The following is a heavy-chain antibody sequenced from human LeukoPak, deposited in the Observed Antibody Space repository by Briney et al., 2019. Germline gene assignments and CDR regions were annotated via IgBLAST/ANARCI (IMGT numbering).Heavy chain of an antibody. Sequence: PGGSLRLSCEASGFTFSSYAMSWVRQAPGKGLEWVSAICGSGGRTYYADSVKGRFTISRDNSKNTLYLQMNSLRADDTAVYYCAKTPLAVAPGDFFDYWGQGTLVTVSS. CDR3: AKTPLAVAPGDFFDY. CDR1: GFTFSSYA. V-gene: IGHV3-23*01. D-gene: IGHD6-19*01. CDR2: ICGSGGRT. J-gene: IGHJ4*02.